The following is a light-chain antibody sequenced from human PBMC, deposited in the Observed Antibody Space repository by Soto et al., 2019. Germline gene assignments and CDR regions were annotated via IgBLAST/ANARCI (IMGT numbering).Light chain of an antibody. Sequence: IVMTQTPLSSPVTPGQPASLCCRSSQSLVSRGGNTYLSWLQQRPGQPPRLLIYKISNRFPGIPDRFSGSGAGTDFTLKTSRVEAEDVGVYYCMQATHLPETFGQGTKVEIK. CDR1: QSLVSRGGNTY. V-gene: IGKV2-24*01. CDR3: MQATHLPET. J-gene: IGKJ1*01. CDR2: KIS.